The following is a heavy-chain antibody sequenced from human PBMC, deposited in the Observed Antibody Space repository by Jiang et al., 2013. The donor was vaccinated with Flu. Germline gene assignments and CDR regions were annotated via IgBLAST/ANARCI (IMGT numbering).Heavy chain of an antibody. CDR3: ARGIFTRHDYSNYGGYYYYMDV. J-gene: IGHJ6*03. D-gene: IGHD4-11*01. V-gene: IGHV4-4*02. CDR2: T. Sequence: TNYNPSLKSRVTISVDKSKNQFSLKLSSVTAADTAVYYCARGIFTRHDYSNYGGYYYYMDVWGKGTTVTVSS.